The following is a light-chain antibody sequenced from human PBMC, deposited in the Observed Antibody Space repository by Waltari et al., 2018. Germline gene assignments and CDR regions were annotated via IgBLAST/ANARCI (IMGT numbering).Light chain of an antibody. CDR3: YSAADSNLRV. J-gene: IGLJ2*01. V-gene: IGLV3-27*01. Sequence: SYELTQPSSVSVSPGQTARVTCSGDVLAKKYARWFQQKPGQAPVQVIYKNTERPSGIPERISGSNSGTTVTLTISGAQVEDEADYYCYSAADSNLRVFGGGTRLTVL. CDR2: KNT. CDR1: VLAKKY.